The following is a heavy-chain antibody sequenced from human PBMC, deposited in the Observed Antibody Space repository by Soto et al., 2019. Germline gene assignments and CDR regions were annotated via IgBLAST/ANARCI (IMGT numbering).Heavy chain of an antibody. Sequence: QVQLQESGPGLVKPSQTLSLTCTVSGGSISTGAYSWSWIRQPPGKGLEWIGSIYYSGSTYYNPSLTSRLTVSLGTSKNQFSLKLSSVAAADTAVYYCARGGQGSPFDYWGQGTLVTVSS. CDR2: IYYSGST. V-gene: IGHV4-30-4*01. CDR3: ARGGQGSPFDY. CDR1: GGSISTGAYS. J-gene: IGHJ4*02.